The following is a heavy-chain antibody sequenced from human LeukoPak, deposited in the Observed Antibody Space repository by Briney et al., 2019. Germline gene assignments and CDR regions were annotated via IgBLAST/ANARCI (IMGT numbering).Heavy chain of an antibody. CDR2: ISSSSSYI. J-gene: IGHJ6*03. CDR3: ARVGKRGPLGAGKLWSGRYYFYYYMDV. CDR1: GFTFSSYS. Sequence: GGSLRLSCAASGFTFSSYSMNWVRQAPGKGLEWVSSISSSSSYIYYGDSVKGRLTISRDNAKNSLYLQMNSLRAEDTAVYYCARVGKRGPLGAGKLWSGRYYFYYYMDVWGKGTTVTISS. V-gene: IGHV3-21*01. D-gene: IGHD3-10*01.